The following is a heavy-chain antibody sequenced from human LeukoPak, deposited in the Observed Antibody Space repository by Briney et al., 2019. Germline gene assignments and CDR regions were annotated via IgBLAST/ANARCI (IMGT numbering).Heavy chain of an antibody. J-gene: IGHJ6*02. Sequence: PGGSLRLSCAASGFTFNYAWMSWVRQVPGKGLEWVGQTVSEIDGGTTDYAAPVKGRFTISRNDSKSTLYLQMNSLKIEDTAVYYCTTDEDWNYARKDVWGQGATVIVSS. CDR1: GFTFNYAW. CDR2: TVSEIDGGTT. D-gene: IGHD1-7*01. V-gene: IGHV3-15*04. CDR3: TTDEDWNYARKDV.